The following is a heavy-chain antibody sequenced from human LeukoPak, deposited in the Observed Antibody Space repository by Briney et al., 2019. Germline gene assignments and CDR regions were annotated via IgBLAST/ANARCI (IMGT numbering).Heavy chain of an antibody. Sequence: GGSLRLPCAASGFTVSSNYMSWVRQAPGKGLEWVSVIYSGGSTYYADSVKGRFTISRDNSKSMLYVQMNSLRAEDTAVYYCAKSTSFYLDSWGQGTLVTVSS. CDR3: AKSTSFYLDS. CDR2: IYSGGST. CDR1: GFTVSSNY. V-gene: IGHV3-53*01. J-gene: IGHJ4*02.